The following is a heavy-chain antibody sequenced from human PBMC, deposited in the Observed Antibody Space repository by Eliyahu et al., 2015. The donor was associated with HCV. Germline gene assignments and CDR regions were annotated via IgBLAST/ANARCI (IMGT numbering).Heavy chain of an antibody. J-gene: IGHJ4*02. CDR3: ARDGTYCTQGLCPDF. D-gene: IGHD2-8*01. V-gene: IGHV1-2*02. CDR2: MNPDNGDT. Sequence: QVQLVQSGAEVKEPGASVXVSCKAFGYXFTHFSMXWVRQAPGQGLEWMGSMNPDNGDTEYAEDFQGRVTMTRAASITTAYMELSGLTFDDKAIYYCARDGTYCTQGLCPDFWGQGTLVTVSS. CDR1: GYXFTHFS.